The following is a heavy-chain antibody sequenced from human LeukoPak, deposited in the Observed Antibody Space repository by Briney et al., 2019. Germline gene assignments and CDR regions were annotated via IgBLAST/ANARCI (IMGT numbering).Heavy chain of an antibody. CDR3: AKGPMRQGRYYFDY. CDR1: GFTFDDYA. D-gene: IGHD3-10*01. CDR2: ISWNSGSI. J-gene: IGHJ4*02. V-gene: IGHV3-9*01. Sequence: GGSLRLSCAASGFTFDDYAMHWVRQAPGKGLEWVSGISWNSGSIGYADSVKGRFTISRDNAKNSLYLQMNSLRAEDTALYYCAKGPMRQGRYYFDYWGQRTLVTVSS.